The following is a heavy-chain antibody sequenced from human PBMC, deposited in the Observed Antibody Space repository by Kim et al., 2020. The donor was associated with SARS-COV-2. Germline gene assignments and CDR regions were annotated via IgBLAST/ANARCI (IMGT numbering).Heavy chain of an antibody. Sequence: ASVKVSCKASGYTFTSYAMHWVRQAPGQRLEWMGWINAGNGNTKYSQKFQGRVTITRDTSASTAYMELSSLRSEDTAVYYCARVPGAMIVVGYFQHWGQGTLVTVSS. V-gene: IGHV1-3*01. CDR2: INAGNGNT. D-gene: IGHD3-22*01. CDR1: GYTFTSYA. J-gene: IGHJ1*01. CDR3: ARVPGAMIVVGYFQH.